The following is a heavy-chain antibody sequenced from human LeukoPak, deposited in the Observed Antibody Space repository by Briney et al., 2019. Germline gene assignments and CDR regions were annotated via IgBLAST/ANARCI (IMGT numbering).Heavy chain of an antibody. D-gene: IGHD1-7*01. CDR2: ISSSSSYI. CDR3: ARDSTYNWNYGDY. Sequence: GGSLRLSCAASGFAFSSYSMNWVRQAPGKGLEWVSSISSSSSYIYYADSVKGRFTISRDNAKNSLYLQMNSLRAEDTAVYYCARDSTYNWNYGDYWGQGALVTVSS. J-gene: IGHJ4*02. CDR1: GFAFSSYS. V-gene: IGHV3-21*01.